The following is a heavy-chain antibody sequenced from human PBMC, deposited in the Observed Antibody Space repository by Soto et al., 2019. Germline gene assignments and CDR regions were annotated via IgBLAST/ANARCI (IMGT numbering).Heavy chain of an antibody. CDR2: IYYSGST. CDR3: ARVFGNYYGSGSATGGVDY. CDR1: GGSISSGGYY. J-gene: IGHJ4*02. D-gene: IGHD3-10*01. V-gene: IGHV4-31*03. Sequence: QVQLQESGPGLVKPSQTLSLTCTVSGGSISSGGYYWSRIRQHPGKGLEWIGYIYYSGSTYYNPSLKSRVTISVDTSKNQFSLKLSSVTAADTAVYYCARVFGNYYGSGSATGGVDYWGQGTLVTVSS.